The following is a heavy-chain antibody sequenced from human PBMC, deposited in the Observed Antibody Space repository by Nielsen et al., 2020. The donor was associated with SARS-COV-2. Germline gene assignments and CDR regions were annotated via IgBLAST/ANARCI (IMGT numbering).Heavy chain of an antibody. CDR1: GFTFSSYA. J-gene: IGHJ4*02. D-gene: IGHD3-3*01. CDR3: AKDLRSDFGYFDY. CDR2: ISGSGGST. V-gene: IGHV3-23*01. Sequence: GESLKISCAASGFTFSSYAMSWVRQAPGKGLEWVSAISGSGGSTYYADSVKGRFTFSRDNSKNTLYLQMNSLRAEDTAVYYCAKDLRSDFGYFDYWGQGTLVTVSS.